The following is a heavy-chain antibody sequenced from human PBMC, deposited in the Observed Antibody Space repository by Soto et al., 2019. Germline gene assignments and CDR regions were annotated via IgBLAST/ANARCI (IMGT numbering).Heavy chain of an antibody. D-gene: IGHD6-19*01. CDR2: ISGSGGST. CDR1: GFTFSSYA. CDR3: AKLSPAEFIAVAGTVVLNYFDY. V-gene: IGHV3-23*01. J-gene: IGHJ4*02. Sequence: EVQLLESGGGLVQPGGSLRLSCAASGFTFSSYAMSWVRQAPGKGLEWVSAISGSGGSTYYADSVKGRFTISRDNSKNTLYLQMNSLRGEDTAVYYCAKLSPAEFIAVAGTVVLNYFDYWGQGTLVTVSS.